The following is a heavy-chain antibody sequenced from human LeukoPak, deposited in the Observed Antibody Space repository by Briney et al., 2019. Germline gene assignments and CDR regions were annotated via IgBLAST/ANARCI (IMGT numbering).Heavy chain of an antibody. J-gene: IGHJ6*02. CDR1: GFTVSSNY. V-gene: IGHV3-53*01. CDR2: IYSGGST. Sequence: PGGSLRLSCAASGFTVSSNYMSWVRQARGKGLEWVSVIYSGGSTYYADSVKGRFTISRDNSKNTLYLQMNSLRAEDTAVYYCARGSGLRYFDWLPRIKPYYYYGMDVWGQGTTVTVSS. CDR3: ARGSGLRYFDWLPRIKPYYYYGMDV. D-gene: IGHD3-9*01.